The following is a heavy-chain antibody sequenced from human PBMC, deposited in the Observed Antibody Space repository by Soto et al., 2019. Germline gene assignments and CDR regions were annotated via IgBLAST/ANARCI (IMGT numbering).Heavy chain of an antibody. D-gene: IGHD1-26*01. J-gene: IGHJ4*02. CDR1: GFNFNTYF. CDR2: IFPNGRDK. CDR3: ARDDEYGSNCDLAY. V-gene: IGHV3-30*13. Sequence: QVQLVQSGGGVVQPGRSLRLSCAASGFNFNTYFMHWVRQAPGKGLEWVAMIFPNGRDKEYADSVKGRFTISRDNFSNRMYLQMDSLRPEVTAVYYCARDDEYGSNCDLAYWGQGGLVSVSS.